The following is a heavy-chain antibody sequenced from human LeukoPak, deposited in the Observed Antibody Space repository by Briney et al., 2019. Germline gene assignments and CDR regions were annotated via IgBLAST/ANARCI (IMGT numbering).Heavy chain of an antibody. CDR1: GGTFSSYA. CDR2: IIPIFGTA. D-gene: IGHD6-19*01. V-gene: IGHV1-69*05. CDR3: ACRATQRTGIAVAGPFDY. J-gene: IGHJ4*02. Sequence: SVKVSCKASGGTFSSYAISWVRQAPGQGLEWMGRIIPIFGTANYAQKFQGRVTITTDESTSTAYMELSSLRSEDTAVYYCACRATQRTGIAVAGPFDYWGQGTLVTVSS.